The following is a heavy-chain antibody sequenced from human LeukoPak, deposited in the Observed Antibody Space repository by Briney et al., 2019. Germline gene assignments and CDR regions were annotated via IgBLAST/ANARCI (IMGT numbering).Heavy chain of an antibody. CDR2: IYPGDSDT. D-gene: IGHD3-22*01. CDR1: GYRFTSYW. Sequence: GASLKISCEGSGYRFTSYWIGWVRPMPGKGLEWMGIIYPGDSDTKYSPSFQDQVTISADKSINTAYLHWRSLKASDTAMYYCARLSMIDTFDIWGRGTVVTVSS. J-gene: IGHJ3*02. V-gene: IGHV5-51*01. CDR3: ARLSMIDTFDI.